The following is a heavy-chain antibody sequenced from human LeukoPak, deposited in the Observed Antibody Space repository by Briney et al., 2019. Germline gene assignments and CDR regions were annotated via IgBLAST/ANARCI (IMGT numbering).Heavy chain of an antibody. CDR3: AKDDNYYGSGSYQDY. J-gene: IGHJ4*02. Sequence: GGSLRLSCVASGFTFSSYAMSWVRQAPGKGLEWVSAISGSGGSTYYADSVKGRFTISRDNSKNTLYLQMNSLRAEDTAVYYCAKDDNYYGSGSYQDYWGQGTLVTVSS. CDR2: ISGSGGST. V-gene: IGHV3-23*01. CDR1: GFTFSSYA. D-gene: IGHD3-10*01.